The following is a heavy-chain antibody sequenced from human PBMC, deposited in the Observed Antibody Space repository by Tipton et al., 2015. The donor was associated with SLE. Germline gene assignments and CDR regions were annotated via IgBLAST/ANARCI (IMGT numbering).Heavy chain of an antibody. V-gene: IGHV3-48*03. J-gene: IGHJ3*02. CDR3: ASVGAFDI. CDR2: ISSSSSTI. CDR1: GFTFSSYE. Sequence: SLRLSCAASGFTFSSYEMNWVRQAPGKGLEWVSYISSSSSTIYYADSVKGRFTISRDNAKNSLYLQMNSLRAEDTAVYYCASVGAFDIWGQGTMVTVSS.